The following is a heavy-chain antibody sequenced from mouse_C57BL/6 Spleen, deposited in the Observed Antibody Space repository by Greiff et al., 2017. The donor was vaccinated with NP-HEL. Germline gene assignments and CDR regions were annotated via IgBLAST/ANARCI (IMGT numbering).Heavy chain of an antibody. D-gene: IGHD2-4*01. CDR1: GYTFTDYN. V-gene: IGHV1-22*01. Sequence: EVKLMESGPELVKPGASVKMSCKASGYTFTDYNMHWVKQSHGKSLEWIGYINPNNGGTSYNQKFKGKATLTVNKSSSTAYMELRSLTSEDSAVYYCARWGIYDYDFDYWGQGTTLTVSS. CDR3: ARWGIYDYDFDY. CDR2: INPNNGGT. J-gene: IGHJ2*01.